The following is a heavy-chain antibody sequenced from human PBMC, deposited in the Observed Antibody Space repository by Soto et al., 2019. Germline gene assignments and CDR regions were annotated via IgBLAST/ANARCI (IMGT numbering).Heavy chain of an antibody. J-gene: IGHJ4*02. Sequence: GGYLGLSCTASGFTFGDYAMSWVRQAPGKGLEWVGFIRSKAYGGTTEYAASVKGRFTISRDDSKSIAYLQMNSLKTEDTAVYYFTRFTAVAGLFDYCGRGTLVTASS. CDR1: GFTFGDYA. V-gene: IGHV3-49*04. D-gene: IGHD6-19*01. CDR2: IRSKAYGGTT. CDR3: TRFTAVAGLFDY.